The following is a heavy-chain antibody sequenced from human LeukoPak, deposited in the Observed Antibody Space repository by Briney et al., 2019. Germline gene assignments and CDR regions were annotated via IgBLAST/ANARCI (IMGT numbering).Heavy chain of an antibody. V-gene: IGHV3-23*01. Sequence: PGGSLRLSCAASGFTFSSYAMSWVRQAPGKGLEWVSAISGSGGSTYYADSVKGRFTISRDNSKNTLYLQMNSLRAEDTAVYYGVTLSCGSGSYYNGFDYWGQGTLVTVSS. J-gene: IGHJ4*02. CDR2: ISGSGGST. CDR3: VTLSCGSGSYYNGFDY. D-gene: IGHD3-10*01. CDR1: GFTFSSYA.